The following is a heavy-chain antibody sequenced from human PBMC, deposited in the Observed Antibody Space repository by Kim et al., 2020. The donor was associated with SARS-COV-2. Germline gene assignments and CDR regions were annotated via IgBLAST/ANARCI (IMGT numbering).Heavy chain of an antibody. J-gene: IGHJ4*02. CDR2: IYPGDSDT. CDR3: ATLEDYYGSGRSYFDY. Sequence: GESLKISCKGSGYSFKNYWIGWVRQMPGKGLELMGIIYPGDSDTTYSPSFQGQVTISADKSISTAYLQWSSLKASDTAMYYCATLEDYYGSGRSYFDYWGQGTLVTVSS. D-gene: IGHD3-10*01. V-gene: IGHV5-51*01. CDR1: GYSFKNYW.